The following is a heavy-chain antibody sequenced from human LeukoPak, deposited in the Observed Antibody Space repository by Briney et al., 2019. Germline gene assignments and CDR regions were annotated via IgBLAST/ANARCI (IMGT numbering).Heavy chain of an antibody. V-gene: IGHV3-30*02. Sequence: PGGSLRLSCAASGFTFSSYGMHWVRQAPGKGLEWVAFIRYDGSNKYYADSVKGRFTISRDNAENSLYLQMNSLRAEDTAVYYCARGVVTAMVVDAFDIWGQGTMVTVSS. J-gene: IGHJ3*02. CDR3: ARGVVTAMVVDAFDI. CDR2: IRYDGSNK. D-gene: IGHD2-21*02. CDR1: GFTFSSYG.